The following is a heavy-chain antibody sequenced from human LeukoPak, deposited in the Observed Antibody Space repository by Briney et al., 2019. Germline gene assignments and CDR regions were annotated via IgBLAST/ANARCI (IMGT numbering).Heavy chain of an antibody. CDR1: GGSFSGYY. D-gene: IGHD6-13*01. CDR2: INHSGST. CDR3: ARGRWSVAAGTLDY. Sequence: SETLCLTCAVYGGSFSGYYWSWIRQPPGKGLEWIGEINHSGSTNYNPSLKSRVTISVDTSKNQFSLKLSSVTAADTAVYYCARGRWSVAAGTLDYWGQGTLVTVSS. V-gene: IGHV4-34*01. J-gene: IGHJ4*02.